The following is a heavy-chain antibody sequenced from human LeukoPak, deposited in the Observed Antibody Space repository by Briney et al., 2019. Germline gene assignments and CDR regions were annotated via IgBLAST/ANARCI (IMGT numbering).Heavy chain of an antibody. CDR1: GFTFSSYA. CDR2: MSYDGFNK. D-gene: IGHD5-18*01. V-gene: IGHV3-30*18. CDR3: AKTKGYSYGYYFDY. Sequence: AGGSLRLSCAASGFTFSSYAMHWVRQSLGKGLEWVAVMSYDGFNKYYADSVKGRFTISRGNSKNTLHLQMNSLRAEDTAVYYCAKTKGYSYGYYFDYWGQGTLVTVSS. J-gene: IGHJ4*02.